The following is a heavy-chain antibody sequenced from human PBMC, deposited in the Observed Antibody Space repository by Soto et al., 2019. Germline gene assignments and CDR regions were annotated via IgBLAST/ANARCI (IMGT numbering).Heavy chain of an antibody. CDR3: AREGVAPYDYYGMDV. CDR2: ISTYNGDT. V-gene: IGHV1-18*01. D-gene: IGHD2-2*01. J-gene: IGHJ6*02. CDR1: GYTFTRSG. Sequence: QVQLVQSGAEVKKPGASVKVSCKASGYTFTRSGISWVRQAPGQGLEWMGWISTYNGDTNYAQTFQGRVTMTTDTSTSTVNTEVRSLRSDDTAVYYCAREGVAPYDYYGMDVWGQGTPVTVSS.